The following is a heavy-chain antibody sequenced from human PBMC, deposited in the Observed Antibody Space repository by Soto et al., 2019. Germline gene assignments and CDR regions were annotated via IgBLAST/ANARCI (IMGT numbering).Heavy chain of an antibody. Sequence: LVDSGGGLVQPGGSLRLSCAASGFTFSSYAMSWVRQAPGKGLEWVSTISGGGGSTYYADSVKGRFTISRDNSKNMLFLQINGLRAEDTAVYYCAKDPPTTGTTFDYWGRGTLVTVSS. CDR1: GFTFSSYA. V-gene: IGHV3-23*04. CDR3: AKDPPTTGTTFDY. D-gene: IGHD1-1*01. J-gene: IGHJ4*02. CDR2: ISGGGGST.